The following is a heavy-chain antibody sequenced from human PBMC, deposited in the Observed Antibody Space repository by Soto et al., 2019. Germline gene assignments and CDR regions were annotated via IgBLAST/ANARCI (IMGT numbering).Heavy chain of an antibody. D-gene: IGHD6-13*01. CDR3: ARDPAFAAAGPTFEY. V-gene: IGHV3-30-3*01. CDR1: GFTFSSYA. J-gene: IGHJ4*02. CDR2: ISYDGSNK. Sequence: PGGSLRLSCAASGFTFSSYAMHWVRQAPGKGLEWVAVISYDGSNKYYADSVKGRFTISRDNSKNTLYLQMNSLRAEDTAVYYCARDPAFAAAGPTFEYWGQGTLVTVSS.